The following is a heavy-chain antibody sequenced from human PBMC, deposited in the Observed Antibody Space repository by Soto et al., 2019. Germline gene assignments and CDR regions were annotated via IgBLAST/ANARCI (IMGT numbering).Heavy chain of an antibody. V-gene: IGHV1-3*01. CDR3: ARSNPLSSSSWYRGGIDY. Sequence: GASVKVSCKASGYTFTSYAMHWARQAPGQRLEWMGWINAGNGNTKYSQKFQGRVTITRDTSASTAYMELSSLRSEDTAVYYCARSNPLSSSSWYRGGIDYWGQGTLVTVSS. D-gene: IGHD6-13*01. CDR2: INAGNGNT. CDR1: GYTFTSYA. J-gene: IGHJ4*02.